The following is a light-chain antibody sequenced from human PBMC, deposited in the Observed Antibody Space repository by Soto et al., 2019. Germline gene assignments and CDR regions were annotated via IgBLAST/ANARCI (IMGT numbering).Light chain of an antibody. J-gene: IGKJ2*01. Sequence: EIVMTQSPGTLSVSPGERATLSCRASQSVSSNLAWYQQKPGQAPRLLIYGASTRATGIPARFSGSGSGTEFTLTISSLQSEDLAVYDCQHYNNWPNFGQGTKLEIK. V-gene: IGKV3D-15*01. CDR1: QSVSSN. CDR3: QHYNNWPN. CDR2: GAS.